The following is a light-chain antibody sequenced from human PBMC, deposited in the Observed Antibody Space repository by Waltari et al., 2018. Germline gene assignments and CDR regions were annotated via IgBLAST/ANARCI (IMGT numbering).Light chain of an antibody. CDR3: QQSHSAPRT. Sequence: IQMTQSPSSLSASVGDRVTITCRASQSISSYLYWYQQKPGKAPKLLIFAASSLESGVPSRFSGSGSGTDFTLTITSLQPEDFATYYCQQSHSAPRTFGQGTKVEIK. J-gene: IGKJ1*01. CDR2: AAS. CDR1: QSISSY. V-gene: IGKV1-39*01.